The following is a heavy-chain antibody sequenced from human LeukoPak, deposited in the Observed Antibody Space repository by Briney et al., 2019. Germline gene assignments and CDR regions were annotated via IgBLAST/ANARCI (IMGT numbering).Heavy chain of an antibody. CDR2: IYVTGRT. Sequence: SETLSLTCPVYGGSIGTYYWSWIRQSPGKGLEWIGYIYVTGRTRYNPSLQSRVTISVDTSRNQFFLKMSSVTAADTAVYYGARHSGGGIEDMDVWGKGTKVTVSS. CDR1: GGSIGTYY. V-gene: IGHV4-59*08. J-gene: IGHJ6*03. CDR3: ARHSGGGIEDMDV. D-gene: IGHD3-16*02.